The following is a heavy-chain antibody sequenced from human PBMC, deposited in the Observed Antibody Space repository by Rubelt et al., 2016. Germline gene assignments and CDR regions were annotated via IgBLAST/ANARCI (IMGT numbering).Heavy chain of an antibody. J-gene: IGHJ4*02. CDR2: IYRSGST. V-gene: IGHV4-4*02. D-gene: IGHD6-13*01. CDR3: ARLIAAVFVDS. CDR1: GGSISSNIW. Sequence: QVQLQESGPGLVKPSGTLSLTCAVSGGSISSNIWWSWVRQPPGKGLEWIGEIYRSGSTNYDPSLKSRVTISLDKSKNQFSLKLTSVTAADVAVYYCARLIAAVFVDSWGQGTLVTVSS.